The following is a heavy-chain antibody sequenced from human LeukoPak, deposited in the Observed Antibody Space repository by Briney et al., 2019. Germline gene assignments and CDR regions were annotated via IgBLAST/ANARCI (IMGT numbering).Heavy chain of an antibody. Sequence: GASAKVSCKASGYTFSSYGTSWVRHAPGQGPEWMGWLSGYDGDTNYAQNFQGRVTLTTDTSTSTAYMELRSLRSDDTAFYYCARDNKVEAGSCFDYWGQGTPVTVSS. CDR3: ARDNKVEAGSCFDY. V-gene: IGHV1-18*01. D-gene: IGHD6-13*01. CDR1: GYTFSSYG. CDR2: LSGYDGDT. J-gene: IGHJ4*02.